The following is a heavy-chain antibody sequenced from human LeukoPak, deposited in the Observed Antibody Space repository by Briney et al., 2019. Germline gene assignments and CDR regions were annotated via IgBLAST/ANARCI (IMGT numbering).Heavy chain of an antibody. Sequence: SQNLSLTCTVSGGPISSGSYYWSWIWQPAGKGLEWIGRIYTSGSTNYNPSLKSRVTISVDTSKNQFSLKLSSVTAADTAVYYCARGGYCSGGSCSIDAFHIWGQGTMVTVSS. D-gene: IGHD2-15*01. J-gene: IGHJ3*02. V-gene: IGHV4-61*02. CDR1: GGPISSGSYY. CDR2: IYTSGST. CDR3: ARGGYCSGGSCSIDAFHI.